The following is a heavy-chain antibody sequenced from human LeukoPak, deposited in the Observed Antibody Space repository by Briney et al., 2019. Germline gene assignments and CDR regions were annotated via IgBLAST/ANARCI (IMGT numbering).Heavy chain of an antibody. Sequence: SQTLSLTCTVSGGSISSYYWSWIRQPPGKGLEWLGYIYYSGSTNYNPSLKSRVTISVDTSKNQFSLKLSSVTAADTAVYYCARGSDYYGSGSYYNAHFDYWGQGTLVTVSS. CDR1: GGSISSYY. J-gene: IGHJ4*02. CDR3: ARGSDYYGSGSYYNAHFDY. D-gene: IGHD3-10*01. CDR2: IYYSGST. V-gene: IGHV4-59*01.